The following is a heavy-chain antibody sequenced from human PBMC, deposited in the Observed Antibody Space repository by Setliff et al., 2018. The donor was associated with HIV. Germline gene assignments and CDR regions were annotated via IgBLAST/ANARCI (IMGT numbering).Heavy chain of an antibody. CDR3: ARSARFFYASGSRRYFDL. Sequence: PSETLSLTCSVSGGSISSYYWSWIRQPPGKGLEWIGYIYTSESSNYNPSLKSRVTFSVDTSKNQFSLKLSSVTAADRAVYYCARSARFFYASGSRRYFDLWGRGTLVTVSS. D-gene: IGHD3-10*01. J-gene: IGHJ2*01. CDR1: GGSISSYY. V-gene: IGHV4-4*08. CDR2: IYTSESS.